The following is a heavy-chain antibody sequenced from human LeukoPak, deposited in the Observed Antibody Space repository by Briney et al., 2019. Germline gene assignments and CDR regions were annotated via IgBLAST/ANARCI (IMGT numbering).Heavy chain of an antibody. J-gene: IGHJ4*02. V-gene: IGHV1-18*01. CDR1: GYTFTSYG. Sequence: ASVKVSCKASGYTFTSYGISWVRQAPGQGLEWMGWISAYNGNTNYAQKLQGRVTVATDTSTSTAYMELRSLRSDDTAVYYCARTVIAAAGSLTDYWGQGTLVTVSS. CDR2: ISAYNGNT. CDR3: ARTVIAAAGSLTDY. D-gene: IGHD6-13*01.